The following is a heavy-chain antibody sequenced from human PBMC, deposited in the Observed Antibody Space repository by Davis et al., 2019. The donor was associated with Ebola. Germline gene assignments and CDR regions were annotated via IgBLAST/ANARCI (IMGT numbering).Heavy chain of an antibody. D-gene: IGHD2-8*01. CDR2: INHSGST. J-gene: IGHJ6*02. CDR3: ARGAVSLGYYYYYGTDV. CDR1: GGSFSGYY. V-gene: IGHV4-34*01. Sequence: SETLSLTCAVYGGSFSGYYWSWIRQPPGKGLEWIGEINHSGSTNYNPSLKSRVTISVDTSKNQFSLKLSSVTAADTAVYYCARGAVSLGYYYYYGTDVWGQGTTVTVSS.